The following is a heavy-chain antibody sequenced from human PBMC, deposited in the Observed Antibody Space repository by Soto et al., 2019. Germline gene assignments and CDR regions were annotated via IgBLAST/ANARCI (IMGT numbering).Heavy chain of an antibody. J-gene: IGHJ2*01. CDR2: INPNSGNT. D-gene: IGHD3-3*01. CDR1: GYTFTGYY. Sequence: GASVKVSCKASGYTFTGYYMHWVRQAPGQGLEWMGWINPNSGNTNYAQKLQGRVTMTTDTSTSTAYMELRSLRSDDTAVYYCARDRRVLRFLEWLRYWYFDLWGRGALVTVSS. CDR3: ARDRRVLRFLEWLRYWYFDL. V-gene: IGHV1-18*04.